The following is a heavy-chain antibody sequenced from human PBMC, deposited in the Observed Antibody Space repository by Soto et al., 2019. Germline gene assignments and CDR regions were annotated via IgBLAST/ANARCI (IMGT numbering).Heavy chain of an antibody. J-gene: IGHJ5*02. CDR2: IYHSGST. CDR1: GGSISSSKW. D-gene: IGHD4-17*01. Sequence: QVQMQESGPGPVKPSGTLSLTCDVSGGSISSSKWWSWVRQPPGKGLEWIGEIYHSGSTNYNPSLKSRVIMSVAKSKNQFPLEVNSVTAADTAVYYCARLDYDWFDPWGQGTLVTVSS. CDR3: ARLDYDWFDP. V-gene: IGHV4-4*02.